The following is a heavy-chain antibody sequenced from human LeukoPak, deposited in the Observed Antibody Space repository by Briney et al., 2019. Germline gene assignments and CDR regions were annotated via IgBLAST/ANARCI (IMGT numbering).Heavy chain of an antibody. D-gene: IGHD6-6*01. CDR3: ARGSGGYSSSSIWIPYYYYGMDV. Sequence: RSSETLSFTCAVYGGSFSGYYWSWIRQPPGKGLEWIGEINHSGSTNYNPSLKSRVTISVDTSKNQFSLELSSVTAADTAVYYCARGSGGYSSSSIWIPYYYYGMDVWGQGTTVTVSS. CDR1: GGSFSGYY. J-gene: IGHJ6*02. CDR2: INHSGST. V-gene: IGHV4-34*01.